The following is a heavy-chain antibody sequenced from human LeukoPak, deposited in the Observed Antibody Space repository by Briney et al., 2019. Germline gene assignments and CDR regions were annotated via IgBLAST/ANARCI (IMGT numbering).Heavy chain of an antibody. CDR1: GGSISSSDYY. V-gene: IGHV4-39*07. CDR3: AREKTGNFDY. Sequence: SETLSLTCTVSGGSISSSDYYWAWVRQPPGKGLAWIGSIHYSGTTSYNPSLKSRVTMSVDTSKNQFSLKLSSVTAADTAVYYCAREKTGNFDYWGLGTLVTVSP. D-gene: IGHD1-1*01. CDR2: IHYSGTT. J-gene: IGHJ4*02.